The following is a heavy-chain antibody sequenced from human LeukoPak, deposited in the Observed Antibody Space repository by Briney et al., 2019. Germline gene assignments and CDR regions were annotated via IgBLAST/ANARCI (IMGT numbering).Heavy chain of an antibody. J-gene: IGHJ4*02. CDR2: IYPGDSDT. CDR3: ARLKGYYDSSRSLFDY. CDR1: GYIFTSYW. D-gene: IGHD3-22*01. V-gene: IGHV5-51*01. Sequence: EPLKISCKGSGYIFTSYWIGWVRPMPGKGMEWMGIIYPGDSDTRYSPSFQGQVTISADKSISTAHLQWSSLKASDTAMYYCARLKGYYDSSRSLFDYWGQGTLVTV.